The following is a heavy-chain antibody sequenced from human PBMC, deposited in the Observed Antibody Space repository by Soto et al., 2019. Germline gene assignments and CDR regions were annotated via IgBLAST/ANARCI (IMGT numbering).Heavy chain of an antibody. CDR1: GFTFSSYA. J-gene: IGHJ4*02. Sequence: GGSLRLSCAASGFTFSSYAMSWVRQAPGKGLEWVSAISGSGGSTYYADSVKGRFTISRDNSKNTLYLQMNSLRAEDTAVYYCAKDGRHRFLEWLLVYYFDYWGQGTLVTVSS. V-gene: IGHV3-23*01. D-gene: IGHD3-3*01. CDR2: ISGSGGST. CDR3: AKDGRHRFLEWLLVYYFDY.